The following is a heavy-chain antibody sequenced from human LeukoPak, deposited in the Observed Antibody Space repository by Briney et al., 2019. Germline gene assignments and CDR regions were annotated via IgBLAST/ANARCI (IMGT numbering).Heavy chain of an antibody. Sequence: GGSLRLSCAASGFTFTTYWMSWVRQAPGKGLEWVAKISPDGSEKYYVDSVKGRFTISRDNAKNSLDLQMSSLRADDTAVYYCARGGSTRFDQWGQGTLVTVSS. CDR2: ISPDGSEK. D-gene: IGHD6-13*01. CDR1: GFTFTTYW. V-gene: IGHV3-7*04. CDR3: ARGGSTRFDQ. J-gene: IGHJ4*02.